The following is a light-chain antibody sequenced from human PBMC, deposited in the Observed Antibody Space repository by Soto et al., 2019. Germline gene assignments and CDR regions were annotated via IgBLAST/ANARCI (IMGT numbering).Light chain of an antibody. V-gene: IGKV1-9*01. J-gene: IGKJ4*01. CDR2: SAS. CDR3: QQLNGYQLA. Sequence: DIQLTQSPSFLSASVGDTVTITCRASQGMSTYLAWYQQKPGKVPKLLIRSASTLQSWVPPRVSGGGSGTEFTLTLSTLQPDDSGIYYCQQLNGYQLAFGGGTNVEIK. CDR1: QGMSTY.